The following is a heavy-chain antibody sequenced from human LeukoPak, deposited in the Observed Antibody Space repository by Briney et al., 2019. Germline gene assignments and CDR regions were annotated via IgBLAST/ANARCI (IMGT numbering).Heavy chain of an antibody. CDR2: IIPIFGTA. V-gene: IGHV1-69*13. J-gene: IGHJ4*02. D-gene: IGHD6-13*01. CDR3: ASAAAFQYYFDY. CDR1: GGTFSRYA. Sequence: ASVKVSCKASGGTFSRYAISWVRQAPGQGLEWMGGIIPIFGTANYAQKFQGRVTITADESTSTAYMELSSLRSEDTAVYYCASAAAFQYYFDYWGQGTLVTVSS.